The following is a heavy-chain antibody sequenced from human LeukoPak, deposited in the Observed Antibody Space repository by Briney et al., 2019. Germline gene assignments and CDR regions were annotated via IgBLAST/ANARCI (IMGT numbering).Heavy chain of an antibody. Sequence: SETLSLTCTVSGGSISSYYWSWIRQPPGKGLERIGYIYYSGSTNYNPSLKSRVTISVDTSKNQFSLKLSSVTAADTAVYYCARAALTYDYVWGSYRQPDAFDIWGQGTMVTVSS. J-gene: IGHJ3*02. CDR1: GGSISSYY. CDR3: ARAALTYDYVWGSYRQPDAFDI. CDR2: IYYSGST. D-gene: IGHD3-16*02. V-gene: IGHV4-59*01.